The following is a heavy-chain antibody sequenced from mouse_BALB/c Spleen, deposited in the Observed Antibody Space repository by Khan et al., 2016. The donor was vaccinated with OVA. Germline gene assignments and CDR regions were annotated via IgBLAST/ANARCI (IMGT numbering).Heavy chain of an antibody. Sequence: PQQSGPELMKPGASVKISCKASGYSFTTYYIHWVKQSHGKSLEWIGYIDPFNDDTNYNQKFKGKATLTVDKSSSTAYMHLSSLTSEDSAVYCCARHGSISWFAYWGQGTLVTVSA. CDR3: ARHGSISWFAY. V-gene: IGHV1S135*01. CDR2: IDPFNDDT. D-gene: IGHD1-1*01. CDR1: GYSFTTYY. J-gene: IGHJ3*01.